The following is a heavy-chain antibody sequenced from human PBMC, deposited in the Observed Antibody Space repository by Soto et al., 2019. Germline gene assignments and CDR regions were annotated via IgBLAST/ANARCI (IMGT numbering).Heavy chain of an antibody. J-gene: IGHJ5*02. V-gene: IGHV4-59*02. CDR1: GDSVTSHY. D-gene: IGHD3-10*01. CDR2: MHYTGFS. Sequence: SETLSLTCSFSGDSVTSHYLTWIRQSPEKGLEWIGYMHYTGFSHSNPSLKGRLTISVDRSKNQFTLQLTSVTAADTAVYYCARWGPPNYYGSGSYSNWFDPRGQGTLVTVSS. CDR3: ARWGPPNYYGSGSYSNWFDP.